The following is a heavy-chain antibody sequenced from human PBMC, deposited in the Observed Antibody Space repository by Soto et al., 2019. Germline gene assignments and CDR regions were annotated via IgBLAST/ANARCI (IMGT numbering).Heavy chain of an antibody. CDR2: IYYSGST. J-gene: IGHJ4*02. Sequence: QVQLQESGPGLVKPSQTLSLTCTVSGGSISSGGYYWSWIRQHPGKGLEWIGYIYYSGSTYYNPTLKSRVTISVDTSKNQFSLKLSSVTAADTAVYYCARGDEDWELLDYWGQGTLVTVSS. D-gene: IGHD1-26*01. V-gene: IGHV4-31*03. CDR1: GGSISSGGYY. CDR3: ARGDEDWELLDY.